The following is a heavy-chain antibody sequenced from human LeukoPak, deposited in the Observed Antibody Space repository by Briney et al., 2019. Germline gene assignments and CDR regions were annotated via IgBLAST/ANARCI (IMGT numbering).Heavy chain of an antibody. Sequence: GGSLRLSCAASGFTFSSYGMHWVRQAPGKGLEWVAVISYDGSNKYYADSVKGRFTISRDNSKNTLYLQMNSLRAEDTAVYYCAKPSSVLRFLEWLSGYFDYWGQGTLVTVSS. D-gene: IGHD3-3*01. CDR2: ISYDGSNK. CDR3: AKPSSVLRFLEWLSGYFDY. CDR1: GFTFSSYG. J-gene: IGHJ4*02. V-gene: IGHV3-30*18.